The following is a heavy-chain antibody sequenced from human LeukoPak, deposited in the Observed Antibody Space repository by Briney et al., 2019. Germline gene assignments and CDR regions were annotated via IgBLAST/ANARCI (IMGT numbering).Heavy chain of an antibody. V-gene: IGHV1-8*01. CDR1: GYTFTSYD. Sequence: ASVKVSCKASGYTFTSYDINWVRQATGQGLEWMGWMNPNSGNTGYAQKFQGRVTMTRNTSISTAYMELSSLRSEDTAVYYCARGHTYYYGSGSLHMDVWGQGTTVTVSS. D-gene: IGHD3-10*01. J-gene: IGHJ6*02. CDR2: MNPNSGNT. CDR3: ARGHTYYYGSGSLHMDV.